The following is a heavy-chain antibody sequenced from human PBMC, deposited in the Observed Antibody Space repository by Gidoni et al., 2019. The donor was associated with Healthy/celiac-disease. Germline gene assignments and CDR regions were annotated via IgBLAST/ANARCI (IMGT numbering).Heavy chain of an antibody. J-gene: IGHJ4*02. CDR1: GGYVSGYY. D-gene: IGHD1-26*01. CDR3: ARGGEVGSYYRICDY. Sequence: QVQLQQWGAGLLKPAETLSLTGADEGGYVSGYYWSGIRQPPGKGLEGIGEIKHSGSPTYNPSLQSRVTISVDTSQTQFSLRLSSVTAADTAVYYCARGGEVGSYYRICDYWGQGTLVTVSS. V-gene: IGHV4-34*01. CDR2: IKHSGSP.